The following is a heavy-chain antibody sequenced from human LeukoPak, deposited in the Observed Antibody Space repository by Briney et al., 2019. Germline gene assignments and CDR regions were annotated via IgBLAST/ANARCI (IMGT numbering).Heavy chain of an antibody. CDR3: ARDMPLYGNPGIAVDGPSYFDY. Sequence: SVKVSCKASGGTFSSYAISWVRQAPGQGLEWMGRIIPIFGTANYAQKFQGRVTITTDESTSTAYMELSSLRSEDTAVYYCARDMPLYGNPGIAVDGPSYFDYWGQGTLVTVSS. D-gene: IGHD6-19*01. J-gene: IGHJ4*02. CDR2: IIPIFGTA. V-gene: IGHV1-69*05. CDR1: GGTFSSYA.